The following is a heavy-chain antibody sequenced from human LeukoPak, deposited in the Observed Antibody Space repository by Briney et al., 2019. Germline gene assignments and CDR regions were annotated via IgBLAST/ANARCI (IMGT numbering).Heavy chain of an antibody. D-gene: IGHD5-24*01. CDR3: ARDAGYNYGDFDY. CDR1: GFTFTPDW. J-gene: IGHJ4*02. V-gene: IGHV3-7*01. CDR2: IKQDGRDK. Sequence: GGSLRLSCAASGFTFTPDWMSWVRQAPGKGLEWVAMIKQDGRDKHSVDSVRGRFTISRDNAKNSLYLQMNSLRAEDTAVYYCARDAGYNYGDFDYWGQGTLVTVSS.